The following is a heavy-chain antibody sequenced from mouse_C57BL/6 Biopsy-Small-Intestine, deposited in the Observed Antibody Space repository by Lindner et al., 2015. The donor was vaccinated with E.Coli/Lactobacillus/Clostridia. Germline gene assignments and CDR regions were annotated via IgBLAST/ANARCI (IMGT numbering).Heavy chain of an antibody. CDR1: GYSITSGYD. D-gene: IGHD1-1*01. CDR3: ARGSYYGSNYDWYFDV. J-gene: IGHJ1*03. Sequence: LQESGPGMVKPSQSLSLTCTVTGYSITSGYDWHWIRHFPGNKLEWMGYISYSGSTNYNPSLKSRISITHDTSKNHFFLKLNSVTTEDTATYYCARGSYYGSNYDWYFDVWGTGTTVTVSS. V-gene: IGHV3-1*01. CDR2: ISYSGST.